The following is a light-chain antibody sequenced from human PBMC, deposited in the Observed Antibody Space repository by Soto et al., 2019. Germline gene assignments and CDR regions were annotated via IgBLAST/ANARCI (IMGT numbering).Light chain of an antibody. CDR1: QSVSSNY. CDR3: QQDGTSPRT. J-gene: IGKJ1*01. CDR2: GAS. Sequence: EIVLTQSPGTLSLSPGERAPLACRASQSVSSNYLAWYQQKPGQAPRLLMYGASRRATGIPDRFSGSGSGTECTFTISRLYPEDYAVYHGQQDGTSPRTFGQGTKVEIK. V-gene: IGKV3-20*01.